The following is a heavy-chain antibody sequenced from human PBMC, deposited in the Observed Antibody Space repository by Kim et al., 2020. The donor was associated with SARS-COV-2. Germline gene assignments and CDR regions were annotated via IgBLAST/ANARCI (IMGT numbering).Heavy chain of an antibody. V-gene: IGHV3-11*06. Sequence: VKSRFTTSRDNAKNSLYLQMNSLRAEDTAVYYCARDMTTVTRRGYWYFDLWGRGTLVTVSS. CDR3: ARDMTTVTRRGYWYFDL. D-gene: IGHD4-17*01. J-gene: IGHJ2*01.